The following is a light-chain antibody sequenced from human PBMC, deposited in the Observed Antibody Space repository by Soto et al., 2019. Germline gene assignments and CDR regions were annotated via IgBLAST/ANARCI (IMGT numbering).Light chain of an antibody. J-gene: IGKJ4*01. CDR1: QSVSSY. V-gene: IGKV3-11*01. CDR2: DAS. Sequence: EIVLTQSPATLSLSPGERATLSCRASQSVSSYLAWYQQKPGQAPRLLIYDASNRATGIPARFSGSGSGTDFTLTISSLDPEDFAVYCCQQRSNWRVTFGGGTKVEIK. CDR3: QQRSNWRVT.